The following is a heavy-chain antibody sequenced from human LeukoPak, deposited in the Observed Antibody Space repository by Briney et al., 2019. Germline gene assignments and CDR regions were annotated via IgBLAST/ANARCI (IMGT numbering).Heavy chain of an antibody. CDR1: GFTFSSYA. CDR3: AKGNRGYSYGSWDY. D-gene: IGHD5-18*01. J-gene: IGHJ4*02. CDR2: ISGSGGST. Sequence: GGSLRLSCAASGFTFSSYAMSWVRQAPGKGLEWVSAISGSGGSTYCADSVKGRFTISRDNSKNTLYLQMNSLRAEDTAVYYCAKGNRGYSYGSWDYWGQGTLVTVSS. V-gene: IGHV3-23*01.